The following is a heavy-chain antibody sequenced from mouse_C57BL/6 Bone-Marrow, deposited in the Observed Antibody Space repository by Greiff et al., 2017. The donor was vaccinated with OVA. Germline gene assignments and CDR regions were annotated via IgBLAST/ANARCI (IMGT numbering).Heavy chain of an antibody. V-gene: IGHV1-64*01. CDR1: GYTFTSYW. Sequence: VQLQQPGAELVKPGASVKLSCKASGYTFTSYWMHWVKQRPGQGLEWIGMIHPNSGSTNYNEKFKSKATLTVDKSSSTAYMQLSSLTSEDSAVYDCARKGIYDGYPFAYWGQGTLVTVSA. CDR3: ARKGIYDGYPFAY. CDR2: IHPNSGST. J-gene: IGHJ3*01. D-gene: IGHD2-3*01.